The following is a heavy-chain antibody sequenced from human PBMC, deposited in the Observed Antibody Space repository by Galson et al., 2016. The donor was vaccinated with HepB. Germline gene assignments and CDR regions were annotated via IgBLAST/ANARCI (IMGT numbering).Heavy chain of an antibody. D-gene: IGHD4/OR15-4a*01. CDR2: ITWNSVNI. CDR1: GFTFHAYA. J-gene: IGHJ4*02. Sequence: SLRLSCAASGFTFHAYAMHWVRQAPGKGLEWFSGITWNSVNIAYADSVKGRFTISRDNAKNSLYLQVNSLRAEDTAFYFCAKDKGTTAMVLLPHFDYWGQGTLVSVSS. V-gene: IGHV3-9*01. CDR3: AKDKGTTAMVLLPHFDY.